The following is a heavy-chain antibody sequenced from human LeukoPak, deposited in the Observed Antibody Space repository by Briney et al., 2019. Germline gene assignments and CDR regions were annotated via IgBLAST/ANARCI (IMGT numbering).Heavy chain of an antibody. Sequence: PGGSLRLSCAASGLTFSSYAMSWVRQAPGKGLEWVSAISGSGGSTYYAYSVKGRFTISRDKSKNTLYLQMNSLRAEDTAVYYCAKKDSAVAGIWFDYWGQGTLVTVSS. V-gene: IGHV3-23*01. CDR1: GLTFSSYA. D-gene: IGHD6-19*01. CDR2: ISGSGGST. CDR3: AKKDSAVAGIWFDY. J-gene: IGHJ4*02.